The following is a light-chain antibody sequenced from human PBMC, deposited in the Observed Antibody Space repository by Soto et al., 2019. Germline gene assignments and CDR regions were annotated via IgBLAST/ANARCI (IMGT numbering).Light chain of an antibody. V-gene: IGLV1-40*01. CDR2: DNN. CDR3: QSYDSSLYVV. J-gene: IGLJ2*01. Sequence: QSALTQPPSVSGAPGQRVTISCTGSSSNIGAHYDVHWYQQLPGTAPKLLIYDNNNRPSGVPDRFSGSKSGTSASLAITGLQAEDEADYYCQSYDSSLYVVFGGGTKLTVL. CDR1: SSNIGAHYD.